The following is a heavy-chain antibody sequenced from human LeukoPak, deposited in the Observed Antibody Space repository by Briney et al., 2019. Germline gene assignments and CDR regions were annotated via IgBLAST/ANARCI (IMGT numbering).Heavy chain of an antibody. V-gene: IGHV3-23*01. CDR2: ISGSGDNT. CDR1: GFTFSSYA. J-gene: IGHJ4*02. Sequence: GGSLRLSCAASGFTFSSYAMSWVRQAPGKGLEWVSGISGSGDNTYYADSVKGRLTISRDNSKNTLYVQVNSLGTEDTAAYYCAKGSYYDSSGSFYFDYWGQGALVTVSS. CDR3: AKGSYYDSSGSFYFDY. D-gene: IGHD3-22*01.